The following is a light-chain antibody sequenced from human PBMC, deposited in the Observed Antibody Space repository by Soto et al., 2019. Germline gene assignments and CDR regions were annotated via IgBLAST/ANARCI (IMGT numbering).Light chain of an antibody. V-gene: IGLV2-8*01. J-gene: IGLJ3*02. CDR2: EVT. Sequence: QSALNQPPSAAGSPGQSVTISCTGTSSDVGSYNYVSWYHQRPGKAPNLMMYEVTKRPSVVPDRFSGSKSGNTASLTVSGLQAEDEGDYYCSSYAPTISVVFGGGTQLTVL. CDR3: SSYAPTISVV. CDR1: SSDVGSYNY.